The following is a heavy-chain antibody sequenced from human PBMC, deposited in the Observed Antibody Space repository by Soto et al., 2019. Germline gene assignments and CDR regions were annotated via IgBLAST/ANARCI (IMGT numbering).Heavy chain of an antibody. CDR2: IYPGDSDT. J-gene: IGHJ5*02. Sequence: PGESLKISCKGSGYSFTSYWIGWVRQMPGKGLEWMGIIYPGDSDTRYSPSFQGQVTISADKSISTAYLQWSSLKASDTAMYYCARSRPVIGADIVVVPAAIYYPWGQGTLVTVSS. D-gene: IGHD2-2*02. V-gene: IGHV5-51*01. CDR1: GYSFTSYW. CDR3: ARSRPVIGADIVVVPAAIYYP.